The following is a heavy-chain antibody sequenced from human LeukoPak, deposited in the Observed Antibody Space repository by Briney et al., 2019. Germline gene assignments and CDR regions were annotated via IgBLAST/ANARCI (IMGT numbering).Heavy chain of an antibody. CDR3: AREVSDYDILTGWIDY. D-gene: IGHD3-9*01. CDR1: GVSIRSGSYY. V-gene: IGHV4-61*02. Sequence: SETLSLTCNVSGVSIRSGSYYWSWIRQPAGKGLEWIGRIYTSGTTNYNPSLKSRVTISIGTSKSQFSLKLSSVTAADTAVYYCAREVSDYDILTGWIDYWGQGTLVSVSS. J-gene: IGHJ4*02. CDR2: IYTSGTT.